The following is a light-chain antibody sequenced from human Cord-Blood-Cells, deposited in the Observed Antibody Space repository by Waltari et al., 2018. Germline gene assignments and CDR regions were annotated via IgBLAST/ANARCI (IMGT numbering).Light chain of an antibody. Sequence: DIQMTQSPSSLSASVGDRVTITCQASQDISNYLNWYQQKPGKEPKLMIYDASNLEKGVPSRFSGSGSGTDFTFTISSLQPEDIATYYCQQYDNLLTFGGGTKVEIK. J-gene: IGKJ4*01. V-gene: IGKV1-33*01. CDR2: DAS. CDR3: QQYDNLLT. CDR1: QDISNY.